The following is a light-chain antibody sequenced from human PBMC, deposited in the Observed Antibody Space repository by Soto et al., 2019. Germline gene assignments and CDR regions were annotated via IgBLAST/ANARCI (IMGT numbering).Light chain of an antibody. V-gene: IGLV7-46*01. Sequence: QAVVTQEPSLTVSPGGTVTLTCGSSTGPVTNGHYPDWFQQKPGQAPRTLLYDTDSKHSCTPARFSGSLLGDKAALTLSGAQPEDEADYYCLLSYNGRLYVFGPGTKVTVL. J-gene: IGLJ1*01. CDR2: DTD. CDR3: LLSYNGRLYV. CDR1: TGPVTNGHY.